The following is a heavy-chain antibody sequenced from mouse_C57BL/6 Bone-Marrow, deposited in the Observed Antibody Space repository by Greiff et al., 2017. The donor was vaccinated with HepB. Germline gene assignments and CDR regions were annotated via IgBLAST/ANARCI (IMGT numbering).Heavy chain of an antibody. V-gene: IGHV1-64*01. CDR3: ARDYGSSHCFDY. CDR2: IHPNSGST. CDR1: GYTFTSYW. D-gene: IGHD1-1*01. Sequence: VQLQQPGAELVKPGASVKLSCKASGYTFTSYWMHWVKQRPGQGLEWIGMIHPNSGSTNYNEKFKSKATLTVDKSSSTAYMQLSSLTSEDSAVYYCARDYGSSHCFDYWGQGTTLTVSS. J-gene: IGHJ2*01.